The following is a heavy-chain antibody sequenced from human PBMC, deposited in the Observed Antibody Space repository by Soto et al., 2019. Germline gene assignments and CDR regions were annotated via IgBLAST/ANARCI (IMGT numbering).Heavy chain of an antibody. CDR3: ASGLPYSSSEY. CDR1: GGSISSYY. V-gene: IGHV4-59*01. Sequence: PSENLYITCTVSGGSISSYYWSWIRQPPGNGLEWIGYIYYSGSTNYNPSLKSRVTISVDTSKNQFSLKLSSVTAADTAVYYCASGLPYSSSEYLGQGTLVNVSS. J-gene: IGHJ4*02. D-gene: IGHD6-6*01. CDR2: IYYSGST.